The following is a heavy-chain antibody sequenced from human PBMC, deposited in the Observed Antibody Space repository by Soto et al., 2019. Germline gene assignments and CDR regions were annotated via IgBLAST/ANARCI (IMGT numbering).Heavy chain of an antibody. J-gene: IGHJ6*02. Sequence: PSQTLSLTCAISGDSVSSNSAAWNWIRQSPSRGLEWLGRTYYRSKWYNDYAVSVKSRITINPDTSKNQFSLQLNSVTPEDTAVYYCARDRGVSGPPPVGDYYYGMDVWGQGTTVTVSS. CDR1: GDSVSSNSAA. V-gene: IGHV6-1*01. CDR3: ARDRGVSGPPPVGDYYYGMDV. D-gene: IGHD3-10*01. CDR2: TYYRSKWYN.